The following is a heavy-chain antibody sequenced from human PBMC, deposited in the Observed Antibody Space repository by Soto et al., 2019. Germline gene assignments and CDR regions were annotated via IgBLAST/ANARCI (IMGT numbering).Heavy chain of an antibody. CDR2: INQDGSAK. CDR1: GFTFSDYY. J-gene: IGHJ5*02. CDR3: GRWNGGFDP. D-gene: IGHD1-1*01. Sequence: EEQLVESGGGLVQPGGSLRLSCAASGFTFSDYYMSWVRQAPGKGLEWVANINQDGSAKSYVDSVRGRFTISRDNGKNSLSLKMEGLRADDTCVYYCGRWNGGFDPWGQGTLVTVSS. V-gene: IGHV3-7*05.